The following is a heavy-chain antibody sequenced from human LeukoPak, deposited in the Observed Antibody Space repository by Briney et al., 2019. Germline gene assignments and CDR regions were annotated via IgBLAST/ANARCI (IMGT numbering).Heavy chain of an antibody. D-gene: IGHD3-16*01. CDR3: ARNGGGLYFDY. CDR1: DFTVSGNY. V-gene: IGHV3-53*01. CDR2: IYAGGNT. Sequence: GGSLRLSCAASDFTVSGNYISWVRQAPGKGLEWVSIIYAGGNTYYADSVKGRFTISRDNSENTLYLQMNSLRADDTAVYYCARNGGGLYFDYWGQGTLVTVSS. J-gene: IGHJ4*02.